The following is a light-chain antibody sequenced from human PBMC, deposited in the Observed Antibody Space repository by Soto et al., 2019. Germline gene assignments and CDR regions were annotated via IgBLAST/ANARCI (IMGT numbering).Light chain of an antibody. J-gene: IGLJ2*01. CDR3: AAWADSLHVV. Sequence: QSALTQPPSASGTPGQRVTISCSGSSSNIGSNTVNWYQQLPGTAPKLLIYSNNQRPSGVPDRFSGSKSGTSASLAISGLQSEDAADYYWAAWADSLHVVFGGGPKLTVL. CDR2: SNN. CDR1: SSNIGSNT. V-gene: IGLV1-44*01.